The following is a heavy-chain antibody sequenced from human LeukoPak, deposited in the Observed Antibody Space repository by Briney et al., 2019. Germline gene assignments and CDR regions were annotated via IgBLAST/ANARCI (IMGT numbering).Heavy chain of an antibody. CDR2: IDKKDNFYAT. CDR1: GFTFSGSA. Sequence: GGSLRLSCAASGFTFSGSAIHWVRQSSGKRLEWVGHIDKKDNFYATTSAASVTGRFTISRDDSKNTAYLQMNSLKTEDTALYYCTRDSGTYNWLDPWGQGTLVTVSS. J-gene: IGHJ5*02. CDR3: TRDSGTYNWLDP. D-gene: IGHD1-26*01. V-gene: IGHV3-73*01.